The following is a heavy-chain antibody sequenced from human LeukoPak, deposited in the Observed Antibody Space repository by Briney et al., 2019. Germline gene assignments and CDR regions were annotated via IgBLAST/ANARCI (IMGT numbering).Heavy chain of an antibody. D-gene: IGHD2-2*01. CDR1: GFTFSSYA. CDR3: ARVLKVVYFDY. J-gene: IGHJ4*02. CDR2: ISYDGSNK. V-gene: IGHV3-30-3*01. Sequence: GRSLRLSCAASGFTFSSYAMHWVRQAPGKGLEWVAVISYDGSNKYYADSVKGRFTISRDNSKNTLYLQMNSLRAEDTALYYCARVLKVVYFDYWGQGTLVTVSS.